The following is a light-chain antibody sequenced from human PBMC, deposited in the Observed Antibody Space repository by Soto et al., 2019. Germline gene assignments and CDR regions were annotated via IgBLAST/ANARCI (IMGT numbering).Light chain of an antibody. Sequence: QSALTQPPSVSGSPGQSVTISCTGTSSNVGSYNRVSWYQQPPGTAPKLMIYEVSNRPSGVPDRFSGSKSGNTASLTTSGLQAEDEADYYCSSYTSSSTYVFGTGTKVTVL. CDR1: SSNVGSYNR. CDR2: EVS. V-gene: IGLV2-18*03. J-gene: IGLJ1*01. CDR3: SSYTSSSTYV.